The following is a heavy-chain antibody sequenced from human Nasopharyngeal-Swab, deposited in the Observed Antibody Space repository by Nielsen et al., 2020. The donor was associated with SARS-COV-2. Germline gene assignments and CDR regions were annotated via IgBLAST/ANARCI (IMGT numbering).Heavy chain of an antibody. J-gene: IGHJ2*01. CDR1: GFTFGDYA. Sequence: GGSLRLSCTASGFTFGDYAMSWFRQAPGKGLEWVGFIRSKAYGGTTEYAASVKGRFTISRGDSKSIAYLQMNSLKTEDTAVYYCTRVSGHWYFDLWGRGTLVTVSS. V-gene: IGHV3-49*03. CDR2: IRSKAYGGTT. CDR3: TRVSGHWYFDL.